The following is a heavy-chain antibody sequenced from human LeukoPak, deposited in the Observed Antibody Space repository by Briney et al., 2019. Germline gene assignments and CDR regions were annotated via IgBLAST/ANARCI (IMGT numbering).Heavy chain of an antibody. CDR3: ARLRSCSGGSCYSPWFDP. V-gene: IGHV4-34*01. J-gene: IGHJ5*02. CDR2: INHSGST. CDR1: GGSFSGYY. Sequence: SETLSLTCAVYGGSFSGYYWSRIRQPPGKGLEWIGEINHSGSTNYNPSLKSRVTISVDTSKNQFSLKLSSVTAADTAVYYCARLRSCSGGSCYSPWFDPWGQGTLVTVSS. D-gene: IGHD2-15*01.